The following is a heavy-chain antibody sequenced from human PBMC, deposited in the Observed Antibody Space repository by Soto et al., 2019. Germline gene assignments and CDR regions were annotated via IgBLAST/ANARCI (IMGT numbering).Heavy chain of an antibody. CDR2: IRSRPAGGTP. CDR1: GLAPGGNV. Sequence: GGSRGLPGPPSGLAPGGNVLTWVPRPPARGLEWVAFIRSRPAGGTPEYAASVKGRFTMSRDDSKSVAYLQMNSLKTDDTGMYYCARIGPEAAVRWFFDYWGQGTPVTVSS. J-gene: IGHJ4*02. CDR3: ARIGPEAAVRWFFDY. D-gene: IGHD2-15*01. V-gene: IGHV3-49*04.